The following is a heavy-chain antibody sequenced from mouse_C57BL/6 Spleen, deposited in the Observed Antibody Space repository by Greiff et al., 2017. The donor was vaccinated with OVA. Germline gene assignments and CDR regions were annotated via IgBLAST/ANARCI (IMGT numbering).Heavy chain of an antibody. J-gene: IGHJ2*01. Sequence: EVQVVESGPELVKPGASVKMSCKASGYTFTDYNMHWVKQSHGKSLEWIGYINPNNGGTSYNQKFKGKATLTVNKSSSTAYMELRSLTSEDSAVYYCARWGNYYYYGSSYVEYFDYWGQGTTLTVSS. CDR1: GYTFTDYN. CDR2: INPNNGGT. CDR3: ARWGNYYYYGSSYVEYFDY. V-gene: IGHV1-22*01. D-gene: IGHD1-1*01.